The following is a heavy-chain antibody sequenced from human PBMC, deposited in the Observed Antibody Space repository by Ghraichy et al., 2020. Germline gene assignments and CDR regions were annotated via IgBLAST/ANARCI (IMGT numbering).Heavy chain of an antibody. CDR2: ISGSGGST. J-gene: IGHJ4*02. CDR3: AKDVLTTVTTGYFDY. Sequence: GESLNISCAASGFTFSSYAMSWVRQAPGKGLEWVSAISGSGGSTYYADSVKGRFTISRDNSKNTLYLQMNSLRAEDTAVYYCAKDVLTTVTTGYFDYWGQGNLVTVSS. D-gene: IGHD4-17*01. V-gene: IGHV3-23*01. CDR1: GFTFSSYA.